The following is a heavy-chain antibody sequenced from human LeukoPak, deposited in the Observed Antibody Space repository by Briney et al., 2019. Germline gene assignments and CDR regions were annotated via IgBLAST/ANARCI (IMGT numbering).Heavy chain of an antibody. V-gene: IGHV3-11*01. D-gene: IGHD3-22*01. J-gene: IGHJ4*02. Sequence: GGSLRLSCAASGFTFSDYYMSWIRQAPGKGVEWVSYISSSGSTKYYGDSVKGRFTISRDNAKNSLYLQMNSLRAEDTAVYYCARGRYYYDSSGYYYYWGQGTLVTVSS. CDR1: GFTFSDYY. CDR2: ISSSGSTK. CDR3: ARGRYYYDSSGYYYY.